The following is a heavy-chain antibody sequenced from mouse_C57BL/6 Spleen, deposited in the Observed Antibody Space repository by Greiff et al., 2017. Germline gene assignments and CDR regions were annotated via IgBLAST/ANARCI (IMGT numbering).Heavy chain of an antibody. V-gene: IGHV1-80*01. CDR2: IYPGDGAT. CDR3: ARREGVTVVGGNYFDY. CDR1: GYAFSSYW. Sequence: QVQLKQSGAELVKPGASVKISCKASGYAFSSYWMNWVKQRPGQGLEWIGQIYPGDGATNYNGKFKGKATLTADKSSSTAYMQLSSLTSEDSAVYFCARREGVTVVGGNYFDYGGQGTTLTVAS. J-gene: IGHJ2*01. D-gene: IGHD1-1*01.